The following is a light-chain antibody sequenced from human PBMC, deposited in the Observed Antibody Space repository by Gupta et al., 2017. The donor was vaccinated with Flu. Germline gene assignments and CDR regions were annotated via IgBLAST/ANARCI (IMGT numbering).Light chain of an antibody. J-gene: IGKJ5*01. CDR1: QSVSSS. CDR3: QQRSNWPPT. CDR2: DAS. Sequence: EIVLTQSPATLSLSPGERATLSCRASQSVSSSLAWYQQKPGLAPRLLIYDASNRATAIPARFSGSGSGTDFTLAIRSLEPEDFAVYYCQQRSNWPPTFGQGTRLEIK. V-gene: IGKV3-11*01.